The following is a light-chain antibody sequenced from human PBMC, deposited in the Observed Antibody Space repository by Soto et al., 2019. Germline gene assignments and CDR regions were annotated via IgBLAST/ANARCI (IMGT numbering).Light chain of an antibody. CDR2: KTS. Sequence: DIQMTQSPSSVSAPVGDTVTITCRASQAISAWLAWYQHKPGRAPKLLIYKTSNLQTGVPSRFSGRGSETTFTFTLTISNLQPEDFATYYCHQASSFPLTFGGGTKVEIK. CDR1: QAISAW. J-gene: IGKJ4*01. CDR3: HQASSFPLT. V-gene: IGKV1-12*01.